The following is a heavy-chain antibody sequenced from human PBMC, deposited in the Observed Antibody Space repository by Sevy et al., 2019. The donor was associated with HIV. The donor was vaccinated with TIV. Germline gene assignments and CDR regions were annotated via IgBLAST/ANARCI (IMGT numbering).Heavy chain of an antibody. CDR1: GGSISSGSYY. V-gene: IGHV4-61*02. Sequence: SETLSLTCTVSGGSISSGSYYWSWIRQPAGKGLEWIGRIYTSGSTNYNPSLKSRVTISVDTSKNQFSLKLSSVTAADTAVYYCASHYYGPGSYYKDYWGQGTLVTVSS. CDR3: ASHYYGPGSYYKDY. CDR2: IYTSGST. J-gene: IGHJ4*02. D-gene: IGHD3-10*01.